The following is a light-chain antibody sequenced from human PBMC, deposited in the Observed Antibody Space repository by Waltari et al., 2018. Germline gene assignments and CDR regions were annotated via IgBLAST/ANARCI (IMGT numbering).Light chain of an antibody. CDR3: QAWDSSTVV. CDR2: QNT. V-gene: IGLV3-1*01. J-gene: IGLJ2*01. CDR1: KLGENS. Sequence: SYELTQPPPVSVSPGQTASIPCSGDKLGENSVCWYQQKPGQSPVLVIHQNTKRPSGIPERFSGSNSGNTATLTISGTQAMDEADYYCQAWDSSTVVFGGGTKLTVL.